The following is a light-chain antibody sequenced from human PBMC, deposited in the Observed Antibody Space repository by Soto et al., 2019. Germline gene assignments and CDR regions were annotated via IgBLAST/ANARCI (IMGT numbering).Light chain of an antibody. V-gene: IGKV3-20*01. J-gene: IGKJ2*01. CDR2: ATS. CDR1: QIVGNTY. CDR3: QQYGSSLPFT. Sequence: EIVLTQSPGTLSLSPGERATLSCRASQIVGNTYLAWFQQRPGQAPRLLIYATSSRATGIPDRFSGSGSGTDFTLTISRLETEDSAMYYCQQYGSSLPFTFGQGTKVEIK.